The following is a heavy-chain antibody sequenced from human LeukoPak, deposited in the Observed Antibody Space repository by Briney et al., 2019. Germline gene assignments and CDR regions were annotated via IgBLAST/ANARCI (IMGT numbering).Heavy chain of an antibody. Sequence: GGSLRLXCAASGFTFSSYAMSWVRQAPGKGLEWVSTISGSGKTTYYAESVKGRFTISRDNSKNTLYLQMNSLSAEDTAVYYCAKSRSSSSSHFDYWGQGTLVTVSS. J-gene: IGHJ4*02. CDR2: ISGSGKTT. CDR3: AKSRSSSSSHFDY. CDR1: GFTFSSYA. D-gene: IGHD2-2*01. V-gene: IGHV3-23*01.